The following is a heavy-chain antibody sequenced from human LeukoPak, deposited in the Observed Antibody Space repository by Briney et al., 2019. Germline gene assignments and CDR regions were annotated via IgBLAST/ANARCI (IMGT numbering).Heavy chain of an antibody. Sequence: PSETLPLTCTVSGGSISSYYWSWIRQPPGKGLEWIGHIYYSGSTNYNPSLKSRVTISIDTSKNQFSPKLSSVTAADTAVYYCARDSGSGTYYWGQGTLVTVSS. CDR1: GGSISSYY. D-gene: IGHD6-19*01. J-gene: IGHJ4*02. V-gene: IGHV4-59*01. CDR3: ARDSGSGTYY. CDR2: IYYSGST.